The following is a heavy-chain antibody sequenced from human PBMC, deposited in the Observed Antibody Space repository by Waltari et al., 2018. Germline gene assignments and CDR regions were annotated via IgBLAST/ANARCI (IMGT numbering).Heavy chain of an antibody. V-gene: IGHV3-7*01. D-gene: IGHD2-2*01. CDR1: GFTFSSYW. J-gene: IGHJ3*02. CDR3: ARKGYHHAFDI. Sequence: EVQLVESGGGLVQPGGSLRLSCAASGFTFSSYWMSWVRQSPGKGLEWVANIKQDGSEKYYVDSVKGRFTISRDNAKNSLYLQMNSLRAEDTAVYYCARKGYHHAFDIWGQGTMVTVSS. CDR2: IKQDGSEK.